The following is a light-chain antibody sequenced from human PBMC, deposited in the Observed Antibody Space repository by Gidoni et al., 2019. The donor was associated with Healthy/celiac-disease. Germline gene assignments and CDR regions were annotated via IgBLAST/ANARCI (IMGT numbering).Light chain of an antibody. V-gene: IGLV1-40*01. J-gene: IGLJ3*02. CDR2: GNS. CDR1: SSNIGAGYD. CDR3: QSYDSSLSGFWV. Sequence: HSVPTQPPSVSGAPGQRVTIPCTGSSSNIGAGYDVHWYQQLPGTAPKLLIYGNSNRPSGVPDRFSGSKSGTSASLAITGLQAEDEADYYCQSYDSSLSGFWVFGGGTKLTVL.